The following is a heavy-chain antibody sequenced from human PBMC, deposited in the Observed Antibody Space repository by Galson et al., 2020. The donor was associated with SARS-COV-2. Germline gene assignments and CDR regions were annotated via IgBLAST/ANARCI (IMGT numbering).Heavy chain of an antibody. CDR2: IDHSGST. CDR3: ARGPCYFESSEYLY. J-gene: IGHJ4*02. Sequence: SETLSLTCTVSGGSFSGYFWSWIRQPPGKGLEWIGEIDHSGSTSYSPSLKSRVRISVDTSKNQFSLRLTSVTAADTAVYYWARGPCYFESSEYLYWGRGTLVTVSS. D-gene: IGHD3-22*01. V-gene: IGHV4-34*01. CDR1: GGSFSGYF.